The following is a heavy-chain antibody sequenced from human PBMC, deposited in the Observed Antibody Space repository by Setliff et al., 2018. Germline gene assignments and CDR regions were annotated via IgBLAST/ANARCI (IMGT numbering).Heavy chain of an antibody. J-gene: IGHJ4*02. Sequence: SETLSLTCDIKGGAVSGFYWSWIRQTPGKDLEWIGEISHNGRVSSSPSLKSRVTTSVDRAKNHFSLKLTSVTAADTAMYYCARSRYYDSSGNNYGLDYWGQGTLVTVSS. D-gene: IGHD3-22*01. CDR1: GGAVSGFY. CDR3: ARSRYYDSSGNNYGLDY. CDR2: ISHNGRV. V-gene: IGHV4-34*01.